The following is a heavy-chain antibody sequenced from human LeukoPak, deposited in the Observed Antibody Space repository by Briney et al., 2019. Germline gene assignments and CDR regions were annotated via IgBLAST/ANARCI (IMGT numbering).Heavy chain of an antibody. Sequence: GGSLRLSCAASGFTFSSYAMHWVRQAPGKGLEWVAVISYDGSNKYYADSVKGRFTISRDNSKNTLYLQMNSLRAEDTAVYYCARKGIWLPDYWGQGTLVTVSS. CDR1: GFTFSSYA. CDR2: ISYDGSNK. D-gene: IGHD5-18*01. V-gene: IGHV3-30-3*01. CDR3: ARKGIWLPDY. J-gene: IGHJ4*02.